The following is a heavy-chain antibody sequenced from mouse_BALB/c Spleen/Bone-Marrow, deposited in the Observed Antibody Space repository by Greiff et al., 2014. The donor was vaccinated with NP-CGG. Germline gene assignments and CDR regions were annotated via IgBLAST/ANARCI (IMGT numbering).Heavy chain of an antibody. V-gene: IGHV5-9-2*01. CDR1: GFSFSNYG. D-gene: IGHD2-4*01. J-gene: IGHJ3*01. Sequence: EVQRVESGGGLVKSGGSLKLSCAASGFSFSNYGMSWVRQTPEKRLEWVATLSGDGRYTFYSDSVKGRFTISRDNAKNNLYLQLSSLRSEDTALYYCARHAYYDQTEVSFVYWGQGTLVTVSA. CDR2: LSGDGRYT. CDR3: ARHAYYDQTEVSFVY.